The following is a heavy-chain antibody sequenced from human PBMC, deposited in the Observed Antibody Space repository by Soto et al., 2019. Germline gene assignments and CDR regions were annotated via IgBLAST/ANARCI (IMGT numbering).Heavy chain of an antibody. Sequence: SETLSLTCSVSNGSINSAGHFWSWLRQHPGKGLEWLGYIYYTGSTYYNPALQRRAVFSIDKSKTRFSLKLTSVTAADTAVYYCARGFGGVSLDYFDFWGQGTQVTVSS. J-gene: IGHJ4*02. CDR2: IYYTGST. D-gene: IGHD3-16*01. V-gene: IGHV4-31*03. CDR3: ARGFGGVSLDYFDF. CDR1: NGSINSAGHF.